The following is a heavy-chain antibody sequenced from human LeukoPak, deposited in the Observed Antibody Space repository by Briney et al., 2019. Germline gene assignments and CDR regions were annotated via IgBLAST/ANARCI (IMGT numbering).Heavy chain of an antibody. CDR1: GFTFSSYW. J-gene: IGHJ3*02. V-gene: IGHV3-7*03. Sequence: PGGSLRLSCAASGFTFSSYWMSWVRQAPGKGQEWVANIKQDGSEKYYVDSVKGRFTISRDNSKNTLYLQMNSLRAEDTAVYYCANYDSSKEDAFDIWGQGTMVTVSS. CDR2: IKQDGSEK. CDR3: ANYDSSKEDAFDI. D-gene: IGHD3-22*01.